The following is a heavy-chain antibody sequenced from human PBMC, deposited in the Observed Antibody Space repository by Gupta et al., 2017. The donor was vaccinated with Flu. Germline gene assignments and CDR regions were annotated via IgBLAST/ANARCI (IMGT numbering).Heavy chain of an antibody. Sequence: EERLVESGGGLVQPGGSLRLSCVVSGVTFRRYWMDWVRQAPGKGLEGVANIAADDSVKNYADSVKGRFTISRDDAKNTLYLQMNSLRAEDTAVYYCARNRGWQQFDYWGQGALVTVSS. CDR2: IAADDSVK. CDR3: ARNRGWQQFDY. CDR1: GVTFRRYW. V-gene: IGHV3-7*01. J-gene: IGHJ5*01. D-gene: IGHD3-10*01.